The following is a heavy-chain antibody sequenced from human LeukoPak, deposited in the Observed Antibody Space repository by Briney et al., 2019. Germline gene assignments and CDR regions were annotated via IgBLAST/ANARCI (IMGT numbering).Heavy chain of an antibody. Sequence: SETLSLTCAVYGGSFSGYYWSWIRQPAGKGLQWIGRIYTSGSTNVNPSLKSRVTTSVDTSKNQFSLALRSVTAADTAVYYCARGGSGSYWVDYWGQGTLVTVSS. CDR3: ARGGSGSYWVDY. CDR2: IYTSGST. D-gene: IGHD1-26*01. CDR1: GGSFSGYY. V-gene: IGHV4-59*10. J-gene: IGHJ4*02.